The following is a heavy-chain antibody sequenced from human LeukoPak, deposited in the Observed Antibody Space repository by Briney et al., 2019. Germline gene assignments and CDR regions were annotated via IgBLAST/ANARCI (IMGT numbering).Heavy chain of an antibody. D-gene: IGHD1-26*01. V-gene: IGHV1-18*01. J-gene: IGHJ4*02. Sequence: GESLKISCKTSGYTFTNYGINWVRQAPGQGLEWMGWISPYNENTKYAQKFQGRVTMTTDTSTSTAYMELRSLRSDDTALYFCGREPSESFIDYWGQGTLVTVSS. CDR3: GREPSESFIDY. CDR2: ISPYNENT. CDR1: GYTFTNYG.